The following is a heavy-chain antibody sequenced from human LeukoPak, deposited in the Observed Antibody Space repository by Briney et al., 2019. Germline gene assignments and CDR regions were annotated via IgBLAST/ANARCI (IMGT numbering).Heavy chain of an antibody. D-gene: IGHD3-22*01. V-gene: IGHV3-53*01. CDR3: AKARLVVSSPSDAFDI. J-gene: IGHJ3*02. CDR2: IFSGGGT. Sequence: QPGGSLRLSCAASGFTVSSNYMIWVMSWVRQAPGKGLEWVSVIFSGGGTNYADSVNGRFTISRENSKNTLYLQMNSLRAEDTAVYYCAKARLVVSSPSDAFDIWGQGTMVTASS. CDR1: GFTVSSNY.